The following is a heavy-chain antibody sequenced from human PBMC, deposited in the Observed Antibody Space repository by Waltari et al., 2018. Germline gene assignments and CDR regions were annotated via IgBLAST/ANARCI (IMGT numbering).Heavy chain of an antibody. J-gene: IGHJ6*02. V-gene: IGHV3-53*02. CDR2: MYDGGSS. Sequence: EVQLVETGGGLTQPGGSLRLSCAASGLSVSGNYISWVRQAPGRGRVCVLTMYDGGSSDYADSVKGRLTISRDNSKNTVYLQMNSLRVDDTAVYYCARVWRNYHYYGMDVWGQGTTVTVSS. D-gene: IGHD3-16*01. CDR3: ARVWRNYHYYGMDV. CDR1: GLSVSGNY.